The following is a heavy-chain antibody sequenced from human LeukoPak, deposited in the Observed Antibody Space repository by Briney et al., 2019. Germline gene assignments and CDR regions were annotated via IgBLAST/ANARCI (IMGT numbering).Heavy chain of an antibody. V-gene: IGHV3-23*01. J-gene: IGHJ4*02. CDR3: ACYDSSGSYFDY. CDR2: ISGSGGST. Sequence: PGGSLRLSCAASGFTFSSYAMNWVRQAPGKGLEWVSVISGSGGSTNYADSVKGRFTISRDNSKNTLYLQMNSLRAEDTAVYYCACYDSSGSYFDYWGQGTLVPVSS. D-gene: IGHD3-22*01. CDR1: GFTFSSYA.